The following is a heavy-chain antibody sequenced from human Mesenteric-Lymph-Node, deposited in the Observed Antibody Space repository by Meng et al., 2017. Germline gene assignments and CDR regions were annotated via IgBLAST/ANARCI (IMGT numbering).Heavy chain of an antibody. V-gene: IGHV3-23*01. D-gene: IGHD6-19*01. CDR3: AKAPSGSYSSGWYGGDI. CDR1: GFNVSSNY. J-gene: IGHJ4*02. Sequence: GESLKISCAAVGFNVSSNYMSWVRRAPGKGLEWVSAISGSATSTYYANSVEGRFTISRVNSKNTLYLQINSLRAEDTDVYYCAKAPSGSYSSGWYGGDIWGQGTLVTVSS. CDR2: ISGSATST.